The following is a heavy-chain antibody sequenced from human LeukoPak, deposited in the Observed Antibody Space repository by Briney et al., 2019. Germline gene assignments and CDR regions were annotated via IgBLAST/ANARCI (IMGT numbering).Heavy chain of an antibody. D-gene: IGHD6-19*01. CDR2: FSYNGINK. CDR3: ARGLYTNGWYYYDY. CDR1: GFTFSRFG. V-gene: IGHV3-33*05. Sequence: GGSLRLSCAASGFTFSRFGMHWVRQAPGKGLEWVAVFSYNGINKDYAGSVKGRFTISRDNSKNTLSLQMDSLRAEDTAMYYCARGLYTNGWYYYDYWGQGTLVTVST. J-gene: IGHJ4*02.